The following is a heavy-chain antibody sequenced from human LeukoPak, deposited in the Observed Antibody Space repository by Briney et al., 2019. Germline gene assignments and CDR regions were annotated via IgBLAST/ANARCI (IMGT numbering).Heavy chain of an antibody. CDR1: GYTFTGYY. V-gene: IGHV1-2*02. J-gene: IGHJ4*02. CDR2: INPNSGGT. Sequence: ASVKVSCKASGYTFTGYYMHWVRQAPGQGLEWMGWINPNSGGTNYAQKFQGRVTMTRDTSISTAYMELRSLRSDDTAVYYCARADDILTGYCPIDYWGQGTLVTVSS. CDR3: ARADDILTGYCPIDY. D-gene: IGHD3-9*01.